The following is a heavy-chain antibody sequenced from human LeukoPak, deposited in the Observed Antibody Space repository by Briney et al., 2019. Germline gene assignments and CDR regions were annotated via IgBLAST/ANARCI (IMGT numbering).Heavy chain of an antibody. J-gene: IGHJ3*02. CDR2: ISYDGSNK. V-gene: IGHV3-30-3*01. CDR3: ASMGYGDYGGWRAFDI. Sequence: GGSLRLSCAASGFTFNTYTMNWVRQAPGKGLEWVAVISYDGSNKYYADSVKGRFTISRDNSKNTLYLQMNSLRAEDTAVYYCASMGYGDYGGWRAFDIWGQGTMVTVSS. CDR1: GFTFNTYT. D-gene: IGHD4-17*01.